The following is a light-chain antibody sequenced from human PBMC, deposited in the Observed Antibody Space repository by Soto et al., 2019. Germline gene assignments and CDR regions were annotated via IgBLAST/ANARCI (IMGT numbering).Light chain of an antibody. Sequence: EIVLTQSPGTLSLSPGDRATLSCRASQSVKNNYLVWYQQKVGQAPRLLMSGASSRATGTPDRFSGSGSGTDFTLTISRLEPEDFAVYYCQQYGSSPTFGQGTRLEIK. CDR1: QSVKNNY. CDR3: QQYGSSPT. V-gene: IGKV3-20*01. J-gene: IGKJ5*01. CDR2: GAS.